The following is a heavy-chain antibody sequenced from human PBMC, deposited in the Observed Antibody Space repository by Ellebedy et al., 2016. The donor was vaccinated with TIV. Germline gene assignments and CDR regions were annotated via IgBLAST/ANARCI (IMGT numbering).Heavy chain of an antibody. D-gene: IGHD3-22*01. Sequence: AASVKVSCKASGYTFTSYGISWVRQAPGQGLEWMGWISGYNGNTNYAQKLQGRVTMTTDTSTSTVYMELRSLRSDDTAVYYCAREVNNISGYGELDYWGQGTLVTVSS. V-gene: IGHV1-18*01. J-gene: IGHJ4*02. CDR2: ISGYNGNT. CDR3: AREVNNISGYGELDY. CDR1: GYTFTSYG.